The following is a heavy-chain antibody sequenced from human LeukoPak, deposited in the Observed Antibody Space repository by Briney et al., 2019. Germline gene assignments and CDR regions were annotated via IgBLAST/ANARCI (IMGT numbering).Heavy chain of an antibody. CDR3: AIGKVSYGYGDRLTVCY. CDR1: GGTFSSYA. V-gene: IGHV1-69*05. D-gene: IGHD5-18*01. CDR2: IIPIFGTA. J-gene: IGHJ4*02. Sequence: ASVKVSCKASGGTFSSYAISRVRQAPGQGLEWMGRIIPIFGTANYAQKFQGRVTITTDESTSTAYMELSSLRSEDTAVYYCAIGKVSYGYGDRLTVCYWGQGTLVTVSS.